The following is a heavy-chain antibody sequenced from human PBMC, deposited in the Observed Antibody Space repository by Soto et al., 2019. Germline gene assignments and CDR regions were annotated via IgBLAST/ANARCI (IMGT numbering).Heavy chain of an antibody. CDR1: GFTFSSYG. CDR2: ISYDGSNK. D-gene: IGHD2-21*01. CDR3: AKEVGVVTDYYYGMDV. J-gene: IGHJ6*02. Sequence: QVQLVESGGGVVQPGRSLRLSCAASGFTFSSYGMHWVRQAPGKGLEWVAVISYDGSNKYYADSVKGRFTISRDNSKNTLFLQMNSLRPKDTAVYYCAKEVGVVTDYYYGMDVWGQGTTVTVSS. V-gene: IGHV3-30*18.